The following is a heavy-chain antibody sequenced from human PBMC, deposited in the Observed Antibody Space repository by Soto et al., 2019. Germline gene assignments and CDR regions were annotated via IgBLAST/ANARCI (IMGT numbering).Heavy chain of an antibody. CDR3: VRESRTDEDGYDARGYYFDY. V-gene: IGHV3-11*06. D-gene: IGHD5-12*01. CDR1: GFTFSDYY. Sequence: QVQLVESGGGLVKPGGSLRLACAASGFTFSDYYMSWVRQAPGKGLEWVSFISLGDSYKKTADSVKGRFTISRDNAQNALYLQMNSLRAEDTGLYYCVRESRTDEDGYDARGYYFDYSGQGTLVTVSS. J-gene: IGHJ4*02. CDR2: ISLGDSYK.